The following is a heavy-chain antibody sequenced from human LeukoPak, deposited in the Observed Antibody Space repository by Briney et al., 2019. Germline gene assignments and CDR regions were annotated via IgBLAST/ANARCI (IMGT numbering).Heavy chain of an antibody. J-gene: IGHJ3*02. Sequence: GGSVRLSCAASGFNFGGYGMHWVRQAPGKGLEWVAYIRYNGDTTHYADSVQGRFTISRDNSKNTVYLQMNSLRAEDTAVYYCAKESDDGFDIWGQGTMVTVSS. V-gene: IGHV3-30*02. CDR1: GFNFGGYG. CDR3: AKESDDGFDI. CDR2: IRYNGDTT.